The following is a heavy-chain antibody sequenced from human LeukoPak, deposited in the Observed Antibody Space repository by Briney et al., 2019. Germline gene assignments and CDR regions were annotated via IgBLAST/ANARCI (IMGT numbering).Heavy chain of an antibody. J-gene: IGHJ6*04. CDR2: ISSSGSTI. CDR1: GFTFSSYE. CDR3: AELGITMIRGV. V-gene: IGHV3-48*03. D-gene: IGHD3-22*01. Sequence: GGSLRLSCAASGFTFSSYEMNWVRQAPGKGLEWVSYISSSGSTIYYADSMKGRFTISRDNAKNSLYLQMNSLRAEDTAVYYCAELGITMIRGVWGKGTTVTISS.